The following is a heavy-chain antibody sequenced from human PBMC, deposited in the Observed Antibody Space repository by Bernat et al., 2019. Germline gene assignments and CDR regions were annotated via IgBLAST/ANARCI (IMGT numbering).Heavy chain of an antibody. CDR3: AKAPYSSSFYFDY. J-gene: IGHJ4*02. V-gene: IGHV3-30*18. D-gene: IGHD6-6*01. Sequence: QVQLVESGGGVVQPGRSLRLSCAASGFTFSSYGMHWVRQAPGKGLEWVAVISYDGSNKYYADAVKDRFSISRDNSKNTLYLQMNSLRAEDTAVYYCAKAPYSSSFYFDYWGQGTLVTVSS. CDR2: ISYDGSNK. CDR1: GFTFSSYG.